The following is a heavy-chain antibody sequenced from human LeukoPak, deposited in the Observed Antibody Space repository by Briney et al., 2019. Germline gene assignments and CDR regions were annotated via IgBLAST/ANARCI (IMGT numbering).Heavy chain of an antibody. J-gene: IGHJ4*02. D-gene: IGHD5-18*01. CDR1: GYTLTELS. V-gene: IGHV1-18*01. Sequence: ASVKVSCKVSGYTLTELSMHWVRQAPGQGLEWMGWSSAYNGNTNYAQKFQGRVTMTTDTSTSTAYMEVRSLRSDDTAVYYCTRDLGVDTTMIFFDYWGQGSLVTVSS. CDR3: TRDLGVDTTMIFFDY. CDR2: SSAYNGNT.